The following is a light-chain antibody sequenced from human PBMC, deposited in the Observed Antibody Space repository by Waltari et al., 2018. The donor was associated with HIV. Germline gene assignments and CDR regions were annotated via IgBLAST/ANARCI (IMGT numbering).Light chain of an antibody. CDR3: QVWDNDIVV. CDR1: RGEEKI. V-gene: IGLV3-1*01. J-gene: IGLJ2*01. Sequence: HEVSQSPALSVSAGQRVTLSCFGARGEEKIPSWYQQKPGQSPLLIIGERNRRPPLRPARVSASKSGDTVTLTVSGTQPFDEADYFCQVWDNDIVVFGGGTMLTVL. CDR2: ERN.